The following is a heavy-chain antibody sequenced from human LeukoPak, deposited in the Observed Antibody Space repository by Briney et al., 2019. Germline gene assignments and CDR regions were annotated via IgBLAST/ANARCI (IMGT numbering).Heavy chain of an antibody. Sequence: SETLSLTCTVSGGSISSYYWSWIRQPPGKGLEWIGYIYYSGSTNYNPSLKSRVTISVDTSKNQFSLKLSSVTAADTAVYYCARHLGYSGYETLDYWGQGTLVTVTS. CDR2: IYYSGST. V-gene: IGHV4-59*08. D-gene: IGHD5-12*01. CDR3: ARHLGYSGYETLDY. CDR1: GGSISSYY. J-gene: IGHJ4*02.